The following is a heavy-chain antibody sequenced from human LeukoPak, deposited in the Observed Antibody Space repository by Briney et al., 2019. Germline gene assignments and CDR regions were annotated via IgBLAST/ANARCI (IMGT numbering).Heavy chain of an antibody. CDR2: INHSGST. CDR3: AITTGEYYYDGSGYLFDY. D-gene: IGHD3-22*01. V-gene: IGHV4-34*01. Sequence: SETLSLTCAVYGGSFSGYYWSWIRQPPGKGLEWIGEINHSGSTNYNPSLKSRVTISVDTSKNQFSLKLSSVTAADTAVYYCAITTGEYYYDGSGYLFDYWGQGTLVTVSS. CDR1: GGSFSGYY. J-gene: IGHJ4*02.